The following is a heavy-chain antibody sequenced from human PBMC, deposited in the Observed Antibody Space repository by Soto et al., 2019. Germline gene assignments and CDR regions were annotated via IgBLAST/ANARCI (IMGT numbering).Heavy chain of an antibody. CDR3: ARDGLDCSGGSCYPPSDY. D-gene: IGHD2-15*01. J-gene: IGHJ4*02. V-gene: IGHV1-69*04. CDR2: IIPILGIA. CDR1: GGTFSSYT. Sequence: GASVKVSCKASGGTFSSYTISWVRQAPGQGLEWMGRIIPILGIANYAQKFQGRVTITADKSTSTAYMELSSLRSEDTAVYYCARDGLDCSGGSCYPPSDYWGQGTLVTVSS.